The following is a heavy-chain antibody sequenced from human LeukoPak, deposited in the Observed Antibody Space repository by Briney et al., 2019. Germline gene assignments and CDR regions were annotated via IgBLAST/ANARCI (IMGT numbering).Heavy chain of an antibody. CDR1: GFTFSNYW. Sequence: GGSLRLSCAASGFTFSNYWMSWVRQAPGKGLEWVANIKQDGSEKYYVDSVKGRFTISRDNAKNTLYLQMDSLRAEDTAVYYCAKRGYCSSTSCGGDYFDYWGQGTLVTVSS. V-gene: IGHV3-7*03. CDR2: IKQDGSEK. D-gene: IGHD2-2*01. CDR3: AKRGYCSSTSCGGDYFDY. J-gene: IGHJ4*02.